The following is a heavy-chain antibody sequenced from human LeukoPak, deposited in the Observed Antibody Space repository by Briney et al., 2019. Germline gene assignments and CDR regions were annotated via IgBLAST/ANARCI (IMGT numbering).Heavy chain of an antibody. Sequence: GASVKGSCKASGYTFTSYGISLVRQAPGQGLGWMGWMNPKTGNTGYAQNFKGRGRLTRDTSDTTAYLDLSSLRSEETAMYYCARGPALHKTWVGGGWFDPWGQGTLVTVSS. V-gene: IGHV1-8*02. CDR1: GYTFTSYG. CDR3: ARGPALHKTWVGGGWFDP. D-gene: IGHD3-16*01. CDR2: MNPKTGNT. J-gene: IGHJ5*02.